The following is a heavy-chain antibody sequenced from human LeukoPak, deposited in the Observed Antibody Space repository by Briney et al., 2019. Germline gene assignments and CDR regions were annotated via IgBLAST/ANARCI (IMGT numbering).Heavy chain of an antibody. Sequence: PSETLSLTCAVYGGSFSGYYWSWIRQPPGKGLEWIGGINHSGSTNYNPSLKSRVTISVDTSKNQFSLKLSSVTAADTAVYYCARSKPERGWYCYDSSGWPRGAFDIWGQGTMVTVSS. V-gene: IGHV4-34*01. D-gene: IGHD3-22*01. CDR2: INHSGST. J-gene: IGHJ3*02. CDR3: ARSKPERGWYCYDSSGWPRGAFDI. CDR1: GGSFSGYY.